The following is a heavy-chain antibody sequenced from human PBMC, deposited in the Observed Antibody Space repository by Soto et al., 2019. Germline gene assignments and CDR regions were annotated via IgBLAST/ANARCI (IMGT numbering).Heavy chain of an antibody. CDR2: ISAYNANT. V-gene: IGHV1-18*01. D-gene: IGHD1-26*01. CDR1: GYTFTSYG. Sequence: RASVKVSCKASGYTFTSYGISWVRQAPGQGLEWMGWISAYNANTNYAQKLQGRVTMTTDTSTSTSYMELRSLRSDDTAVYFCARDRLGATGDYWGQGTLVTSPQ. CDR3: ARDRLGATGDY. J-gene: IGHJ4*02.